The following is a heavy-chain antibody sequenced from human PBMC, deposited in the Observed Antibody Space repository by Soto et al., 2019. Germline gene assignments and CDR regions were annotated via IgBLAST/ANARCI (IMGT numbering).Heavy chain of an antibody. CDR2: IHHRGNT. J-gene: IGHJ6*03. CDR1: GGSFSDFH. Sequence: QVQLQQWGAGLLKPSETLSLTCAVYGGSFSDFHWSWIRQRPGQGLAWIGEIHHRGNTNYNPSLRSRVTMSVDTSQKQFSLKMTSVTAADTAVYYCARTHYSMDVWDKGTTVTVSS. V-gene: IGHV4-34*01. CDR3: ARTHYSMDV.